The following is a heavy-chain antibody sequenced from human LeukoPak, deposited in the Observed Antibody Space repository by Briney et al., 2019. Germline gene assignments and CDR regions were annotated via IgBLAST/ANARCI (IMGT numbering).Heavy chain of an antibody. V-gene: IGHV7-4-1*02. CDR2: INTNTGNP. CDR1: GYTFTGYY. Sequence: ASVKVSCKASGYTFTGYYMHWVRQAPGQGLEWMGWINTNTGNPTYAQGFTGRFVFSLDTSVSTAYLQISSLKAEDTAVYYCARAQSPRRIAAAGSYYYYYMDVWGKGTTVTVSS. D-gene: IGHD6-13*01. CDR3: ARAQSPRRIAAAGSYYYYYMDV. J-gene: IGHJ6*03.